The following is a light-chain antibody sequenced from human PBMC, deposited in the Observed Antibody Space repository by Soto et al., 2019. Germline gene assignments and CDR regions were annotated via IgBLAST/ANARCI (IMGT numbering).Light chain of an antibody. J-gene: IGKJ1*01. CDR2: KAS. Sequence: DIQMTQSPSTLSGTVGDRVTITCRASQTISSWLAWYQQKPGKAPKLLIYKASTLKSGVPSRFSGSGSGTEFTLTISSLQPDDFVTYYCQHYNSYSEAFGQGAEVDIK. V-gene: IGKV1-5*03. CDR3: QHYNSYSEA. CDR1: QTISSW.